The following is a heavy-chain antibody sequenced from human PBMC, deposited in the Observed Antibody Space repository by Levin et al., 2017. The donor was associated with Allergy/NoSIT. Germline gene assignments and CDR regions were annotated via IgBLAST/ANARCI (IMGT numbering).Heavy chain of an antibody. CDR1: GFTFSSFA. D-gene: IGHD6-13*01. CDR3: ARSFTPAGTYIDY. CDR2: ISFDGRSK. Sequence: PGESLKISCAASGFTFSSFAMHWVRQAPGKGLEWVAAISFDGRSKYYADSVKGRFTISRDSSKNTLYLQMNTLIPVDTAVYYCARSFTPAGTYIDYWGQGTPVTVSS. V-gene: IGHV3-30*04. J-gene: IGHJ4*02.